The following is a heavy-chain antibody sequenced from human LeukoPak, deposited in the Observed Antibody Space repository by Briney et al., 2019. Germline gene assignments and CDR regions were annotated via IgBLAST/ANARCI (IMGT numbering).Heavy chain of an antibody. D-gene: IGHD3-10*01. J-gene: IGHJ5*02. Sequence: ASVKVSCKASAYTFTSYNINWVRQATGQGLEWMGWMNPNSGNTGYAQKFQGRVTMSRNTSISTAYMELSSLTSEDTAVYYCARDGSGSYYDRGWFDPWGQGTLVTVSS. V-gene: IGHV1-8*01. CDR3: ARDGSGSYYDRGWFDP. CDR2: MNPNSGNT. CDR1: AYTFTSYN.